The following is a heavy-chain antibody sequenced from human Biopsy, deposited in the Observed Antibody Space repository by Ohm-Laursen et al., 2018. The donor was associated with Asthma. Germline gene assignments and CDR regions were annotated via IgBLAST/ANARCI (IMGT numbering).Heavy chain of an antibody. D-gene: IGHD3-9*01. Sequence: GASVKVSCKASGYPFIGYHIHWMRQAPGQGLEWMGRINAGNGNTKYSQKFQGRVTITRDTSASTAYMELSSLRSEDTAVYYCARTYYDFLTGQVNDAFATWGQGTMVTVSS. V-gene: IGHV1-3*01. CDR3: ARTYYDFLTGQVNDAFAT. CDR1: GYPFIGYH. CDR2: INAGNGNT. J-gene: IGHJ3*02.